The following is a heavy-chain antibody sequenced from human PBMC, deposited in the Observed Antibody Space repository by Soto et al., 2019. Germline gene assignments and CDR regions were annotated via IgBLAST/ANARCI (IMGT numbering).Heavy chain of an antibody. CDR2: ISDDGSNK. CDR3: AKRSSSSTFDY. V-gene: IGHV3-30*18. D-gene: IGHD6-6*01. J-gene: IGHJ4*02. Sequence: PGGSLRLSCAASGFTFSSYGMHWVRQAPGKGLEWVAVISDDGSNKYYADSVKGRFTISRDNSKNTLYLQMSSLRAEDTAVYYCAKRSSSSTFDYWGQGTLVTVSS. CDR1: GFTFSSYG.